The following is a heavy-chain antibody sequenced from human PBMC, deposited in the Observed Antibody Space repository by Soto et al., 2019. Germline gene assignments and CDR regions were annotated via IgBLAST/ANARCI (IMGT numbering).Heavy chain of an antibody. V-gene: IGHV3-33*01. CDR2: IWYDGSNK. CDR3: VIGDCSGGSCYPPFDY. D-gene: IGHD2-15*01. J-gene: IGHJ4*02. Sequence: GGSLRLSCAASGFTFSSYGMHWVRQAPGKGLEWVAVIWYDGSNKYYADSVKGRFTISRDNSKNTLYLQMNSLRAEDTAVYYCVIGDCSGGSCYPPFDYWGQGTLVTVSS. CDR1: GFTFSSYG.